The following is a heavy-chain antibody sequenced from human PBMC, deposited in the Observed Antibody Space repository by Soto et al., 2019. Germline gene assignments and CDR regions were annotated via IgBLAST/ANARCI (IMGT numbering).Heavy chain of an antibody. CDR1: GFTFDKFA. V-gene: IGHV3-23*01. CDR2: VSGSGATT. J-gene: IGHJ3*02. CDR3: AKWGQTGTAAARARSDI. D-gene: IGHD6-13*01. Sequence: GGSRRLSGAASGFTFDKFAMSWVRQAPGKGLEWVSAVSGSGATTYYADSVRGRFAISRDNSKNMVYLEINSLRAEDTAIYFCAKWGQTGTAAARARSDIWGQGTMVTVSS.